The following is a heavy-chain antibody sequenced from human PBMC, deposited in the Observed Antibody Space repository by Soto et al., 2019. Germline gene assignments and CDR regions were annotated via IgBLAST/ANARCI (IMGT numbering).Heavy chain of an antibody. CDR1: GFTVSSNY. CDR2: IYSGGST. CDR3: AKDPTRLRFLEWLLYRGYYYGMDV. V-gene: IGHV3-66*01. D-gene: IGHD3-3*01. Sequence: PGGSLRLSCAASGFTVSSNYMSGVRQAPGKGLEWVSVIYSGGSTYYADSVKGRFTIYRDNSKNTLYLQMNSLRAEDTAVYYCAKDPTRLRFLEWLLYRGYYYGMDVWGQGTTVTVSS. J-gene: IGHJ6*02.